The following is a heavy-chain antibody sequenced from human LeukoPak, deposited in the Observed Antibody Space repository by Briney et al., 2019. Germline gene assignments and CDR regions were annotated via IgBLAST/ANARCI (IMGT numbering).Heavy chain of an antibody. CDR1: GYSFTTYG. V-gene: IGHV1-18*01. CDR2: ISVYNGNT. CDR3: ARSGRYNYGFDY. D-gene: IGHD5-18*01. J-gene: IGHJ4*02. Sequence: ASVKVSCKAFGYSFTTYGTNWVRQAPGQGLEWMGWISVYNGNTNYAQKVQGRVTMTTDTSTSTAYMELRSLRSDDTAVYYCARSGRYNYGFDYWGQGTLVTVSS.